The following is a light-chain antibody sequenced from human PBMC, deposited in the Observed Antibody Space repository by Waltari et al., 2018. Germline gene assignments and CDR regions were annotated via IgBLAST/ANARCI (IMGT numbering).Light chain of an antibody. J-gene: IGLJ3*02. CDR2: RNN. Sequence: QPVLTQPLSACGTPWQRVTIFCSGSTSKNGSNYVNLYQHLPVTAPKVLIYRNNQRPSGVPDRFSGSKSDTSASLAISGLRSEDDAHYYCAVWDDSLSGWVFGGGTKVTVL. V-gene: IGLV1-47*01. CDR1: TSKNGSNY. CDR3: AVWDDSLSGWV.